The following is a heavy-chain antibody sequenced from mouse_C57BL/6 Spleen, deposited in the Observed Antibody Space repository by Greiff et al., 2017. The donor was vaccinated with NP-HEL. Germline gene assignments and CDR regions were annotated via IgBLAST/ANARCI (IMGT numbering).Heavy chain of an antibody. Sequence: EVKLMESGPELVKPGASVKISCKASGYSFTGYYMNWVKQSPEKSLEWIGEINPSTGGTTYNQKFKAKATLTVDKSSSTAYMQLKSLTSEDSAVYYCAKKGYLYAMDYWGQGTSVTVSS. V-gene: IGHV1-42*01. CDR1: GYSFTGYY. J-gene: IGHJ4*01. D-gene: IGHD3-2*02. CDR2: INPSTGGT. CDR3: AKKGYLYAMDY.